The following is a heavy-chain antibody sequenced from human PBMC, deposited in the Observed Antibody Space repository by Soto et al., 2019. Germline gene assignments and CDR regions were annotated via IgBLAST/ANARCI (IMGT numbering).Heavy chain of an antibody. CDR3: AREPWDYGDYGVSGMDV. J-gene: IGHJ6*02. Sequence: QVQLQESGPGLVKPSRTLSLTCTVSGGSISSGDYYWSWIRQPPGKGLEWIGYIYYSGSTYYNPSLKSRVTISVDTSKNQFSLKLSSVTAADTAVYYCAREPWDYGDYGVSGMDVWGQGTTVTVSS. CDR1: GGSISSGDYY. V-gene: IGHV4-30-4*01. CDR2: IYYSGST. D-gene: IGHD4-17*01.